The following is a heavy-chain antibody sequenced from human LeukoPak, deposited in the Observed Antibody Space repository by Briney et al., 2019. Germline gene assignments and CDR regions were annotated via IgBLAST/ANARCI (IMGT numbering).Heavy chain of an antibody. CDR1: GGSISSSSYY. Sequence: PSETLSLTCTVSGGSISSSSYYWGWIRQPPGKGLEWTGSIYYSGSTYYNPSLKSRVTISVDTSKNQFSLRLSSVIAADTALYYCARSAYYDSTTPDYWGQGTLVTVSS. CDR3: ARSAYYDSTTPDY. D-gene: IGHD3-3*01. V-gene: IGHV4-39*07. J-gene: IGHJ4*02. CDR2: IYYSGST.